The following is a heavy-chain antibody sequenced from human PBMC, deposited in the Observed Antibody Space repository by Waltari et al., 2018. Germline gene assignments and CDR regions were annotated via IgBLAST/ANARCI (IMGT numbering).Heavy chain of an antibody. CDR1: GGSISSYY. CDR2: IYYSGST. CDR3: ARVADYDYIWGSYRPTRPDAFDI. V-gene: IGHV4-59*01. D-gene: IGHD3-16*02. Sequence: QVQLQESGPGLVKPSETLSLTCTVSGGSISSYYWSWIRQPPGTGPEWIGYIYYSGSTNYNPSLKSRVTISVDTSKNQFSLKLSSVTAADTAVYYCARVADYDYIWGSYRPTRPDAFDIWGQGTMVTVSS. J-gene: IGHJ3*02.